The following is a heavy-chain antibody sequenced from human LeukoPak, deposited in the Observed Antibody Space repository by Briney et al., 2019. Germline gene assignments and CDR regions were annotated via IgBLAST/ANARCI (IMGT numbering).Heavy chain of an antibody. CDR1: GFTFSSYA. CDR2: ILYDGSNK. D-gene: IGHD3-22*01. CDR3: AREPGLGSDSSGFYFDY. Sequence: PGVSLRLSCAASGFTFSSYAMHWVRQAPGKGLEWVAVILYDGSNKYYADSVEGRFTISRDKSKNTLFLQMNSLRAEDTAVYYCAREPGLGSDSSGFYFDYWGQGTLVTVSS. V-gene: IGHV3-30*07. J-gene: IGHJ4*02.